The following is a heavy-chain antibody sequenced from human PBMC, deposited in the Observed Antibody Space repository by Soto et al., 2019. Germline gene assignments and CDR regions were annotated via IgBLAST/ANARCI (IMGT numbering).Heavy chain of an antibody. CDR3: AKEGGSSSWYACFDY. V-gene: IGHV3-30*18. CDR2: ISYDGSNK. CDR1: GFTFSSYG. Sequence: QVQLVESGGGGVQPGRSLRLSCAASGFTFSSYGMHWVRQAPGQGLEWVAVISYDGSNKYYADSVKGRFTISRDNSKNTLYLQMNSLRAEDTAVYYCAKEGGSSSWYACFDYWGQGTLVTV. J-gene: IGHJ4*02. D-gene: IGHD6-13*01.